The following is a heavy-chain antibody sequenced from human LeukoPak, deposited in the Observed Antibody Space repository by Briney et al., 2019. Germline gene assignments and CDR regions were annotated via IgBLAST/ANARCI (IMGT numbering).Heavy chain of an antibody. J-gene: IGHJ4*02. CDR1: GFTFSSYG. V-gene: IGHV3-33*01. CDR2: IRYDGSNK. Sequence: PGGSLRLSCAASGFTFSSYGMHWVRQAPGKGLEWVAVIRYDGSNKYYADSVKGRFTISRDNSKNTLYLQMNSLRAEDTAVYYCASRELRSDVGYWGQGTLVTVSS. D-gene: IGHD1-7*01. CDR3: ASRELRSDVGY.